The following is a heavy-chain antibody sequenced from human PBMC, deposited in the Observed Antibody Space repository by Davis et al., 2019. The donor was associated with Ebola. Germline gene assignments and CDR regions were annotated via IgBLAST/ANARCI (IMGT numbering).Heavy chain of an antibody. CDR2: INHDGSEK. D-gene: IGHD3-3*01. CDR1: GFSFYSYW. Sequence: GESLKISCAASGFSFYSYWITWVRQAPGKGLEWVANINHDGSEKYYLDSVKGRFTISRDNAKNSVDLQMHSLRAEDTAVYYCARERLSGFWSGYPDYWGQGTLVTVSS. CDR3: ARERLSGFWSGYPDY. V-gene: IGHV3-7*01. J-gene: IGHJ4*02.